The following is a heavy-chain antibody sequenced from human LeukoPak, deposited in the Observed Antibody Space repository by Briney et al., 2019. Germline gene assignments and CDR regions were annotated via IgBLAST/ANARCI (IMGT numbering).Heavy chain of an antibody. CDR3: ARTTTLVTRHFDY. J-gene: IGHJ4*02. CDR2: IYYSGST. CDR1: GGSISSSSYY. Sequence: SETLSLTCTVSGGSISSSSYYWGWIRQPPGKGLEWIGSIYYSGSTYYNPSLKSRVTISVDTSKNQFSLKLSSVTAADTAVYYCARTTTLVTRHFDYWGQGTLVTVSS. D-gene: IGHD4-23*01. V-gene: IGHV4-39*07.